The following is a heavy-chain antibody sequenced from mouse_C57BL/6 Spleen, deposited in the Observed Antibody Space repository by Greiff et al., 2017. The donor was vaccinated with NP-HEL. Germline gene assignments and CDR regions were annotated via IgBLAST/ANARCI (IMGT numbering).Heavy chain of an antibody. Sequence: EVKLMESGPGLVKPSQSLSLTCSVTGYSITSGYYWNWIRQFPGNKLEWMGYISYDGSNNYNPSLKNRISITRDTSKNQFFLKLNSVTTEDTATYYCARGGDYYGSSYPFDYWGQGTTLTVSS. CDR1: GYSITSGYY. J-gene: IGHJ2*01. V-gene: IGHV3-6*01. CDR2: ISYDGSN. CDR3: ARGGDYYGSSYPFDY. D-gene: IGHD1-1*01.